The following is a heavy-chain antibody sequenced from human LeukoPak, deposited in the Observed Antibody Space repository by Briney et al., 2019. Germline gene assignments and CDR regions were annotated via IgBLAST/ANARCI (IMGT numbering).Heavy chain of an antibody. V-gene: IGHV4-59*01. CDR1: GGSINYYY. Sequence: SETLSLTCTVSGGSINYYYWMWIRQPPGKGLEWIGYIYYSGGTHYNPSLKSRVTISVDTSKNQFSLKLSSVTAADMAVYYCAREATSNSYYYYYGMDVWGQGTTVTVSS. D-gene: IGHD5-12*01. CDR3: AREATSNSYYYYYGMDV. CDR2: IYYSGGT. J-gene: IGHJ6*02.